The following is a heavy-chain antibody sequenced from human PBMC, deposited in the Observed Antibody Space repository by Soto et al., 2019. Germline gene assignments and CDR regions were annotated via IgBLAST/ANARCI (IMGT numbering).Heavy chain of an antibody. J-gene: IGHJ6*02. CDR2: ISYDGSNK. CDR1: GFTFSSYG. D-gene: IGHD6-25*01. CDR3: AEDRRPNYYYGMDV. V-gene: IGHV3-30*18. Sequence: QVQLVESGGGVVQPGRSLRLSCAASGFTFSSYGMHWVRQAPGKGLEWVAVISYDGSNKYYADSVKGRFTISRDNSKNTLYLQINSLRAGDTAMYYCAEDRRPNYYYGMDVWGQGTTVTVCS.